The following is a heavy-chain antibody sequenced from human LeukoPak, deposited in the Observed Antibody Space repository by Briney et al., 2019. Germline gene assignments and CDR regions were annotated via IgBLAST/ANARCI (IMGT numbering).Heavy chain of an antibody. D-gene: IGHD3-22*01. Sequence: PSETLSLTCAVYGGSFSGYYWSWIRQPPGKGLEWIGEINHSGSTNYNPSLKSRVTISVDTSKNQFSLKLSSVTAADTAVYYCVRASSSGYYYELYYYYGMDVWGQGTTVTVSS. V-gene: IGHV4-34*01. J-gene: IGHJ6*02. CDR2: INHSGST. CDR3: VRASSSGYYYELYYYYGMDV. CDR1: GGSFSGYY.